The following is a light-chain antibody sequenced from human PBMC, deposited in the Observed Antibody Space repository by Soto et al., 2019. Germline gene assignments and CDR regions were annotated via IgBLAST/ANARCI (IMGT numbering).Light chain of an antibody. CDR1: QSVSR. CDR3: QQYAGSLIT. CDR2: DAS. Sequence: TVLRQSPDTLSLSPGERATLSCRASQSVSRLVWYQQKPGQAPRLLMNDASSRATDTPDRFSGSGSGTDFTLTISRVEPEDFSVYYCQQYAGSLITFGQGTRLEIK. J-gene: IGKJ5*01. V-gene: IGKV3-20*01.